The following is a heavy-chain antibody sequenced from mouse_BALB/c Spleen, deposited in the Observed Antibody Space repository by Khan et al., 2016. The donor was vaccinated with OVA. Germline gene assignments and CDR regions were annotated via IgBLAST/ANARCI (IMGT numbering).Heavy chain of an antibody. Sequence: EVQLQESGPGLVKPSQSLSLTCTVTGYSITTDYAWNWIRQFPGKKLEWMGFISYSGNTKYNPSLKSRTSITRDTSKNQFFLQLKSVTTEDTARYYCARVYGGDFDYWGQGTTLTVSS. V-gene: IGHV3-2*02. D-gene: IGHD1-1*01. CDR2: ISYSGNT. J-gene: IGHJ2*01. CDR3: ARVYGGDFDY. CDR1: GYSITTDYA.